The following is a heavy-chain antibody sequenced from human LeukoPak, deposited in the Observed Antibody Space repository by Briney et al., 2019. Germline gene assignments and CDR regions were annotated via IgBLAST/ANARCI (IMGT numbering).Heavy chain of an antibody. Sequence: SGGSLRLSCAASGFTFDDYGMSWVRQAPGKGLEWVSGINWNGGSTGYADSVKGRFTISRDNAKNSLYLQMNSLRAEDTALYHCARYDQDDISPSAFDIWGQGTMVTVSS. CDR3: ARYDQDDISPSAFDI. J-gene: IGHJ3*02. CDR1: GFTFDDYG. CDR2: INWNGGST. V-gene: IGHV3-20*01. D-gene: IGHD3-9*01.